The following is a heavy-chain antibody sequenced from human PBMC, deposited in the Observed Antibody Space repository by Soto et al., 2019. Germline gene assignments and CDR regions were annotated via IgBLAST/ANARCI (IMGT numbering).Heavy chain of an antibody. CDR2: MNPNSGNT. Sequence: QVQLVQSGAEVKKPGASVKVSCKASGYTFTSYDINWVRQATGQGLEWMGWMNPNSGNTGYAQKVLXRGRITRKASIRTGGLVWRSVGARTTAGKYCAGEILWEAVDYWGQGTLFSASS. CDR1: GYTFTSYD. CDR3: AGEILWEAVDY. V-gene: IGHV1-8*01. J-gene: IGHJ4*02. D-gene: IGHD1-26*01.